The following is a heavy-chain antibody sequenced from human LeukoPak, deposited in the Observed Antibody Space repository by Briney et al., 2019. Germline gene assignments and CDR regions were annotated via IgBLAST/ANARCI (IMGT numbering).Heavy chain of an antibody. CDR1: GGTFSSYA. D-gene: IGHD2-2*01. Sequence: SVRVSCKASGGTFSSYAISWVRQAPGQGLEWMGGIIPIFGTANYAQKFQGRVTITADESTSTAYMELSSLRSEDTAVYYCARAIEYCSSTSCYLEGYYYYGMDVWGQGTTVTVSS. V-gene: IGHV1-69*13. CDR3: ARAIEYCSSTSCYLEGYYYYGMDV. CDR2: IIPIFGTA. J-gene: IGHJ6*02.